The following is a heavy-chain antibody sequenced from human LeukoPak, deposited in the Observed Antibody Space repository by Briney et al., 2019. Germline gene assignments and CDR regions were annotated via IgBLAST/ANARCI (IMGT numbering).Heavy chain of an antibody. Sequence: GGSLRLSCAASGFTFSSYSMTWVRQAPGKGLEWVSAISGSGGSTYYADSVKGRSTISRDNSKNTLYLQMNSLRAEDTAVYYCAKFGLAGSGRYHDAFDIWGQGTMVTVSS. CDR2: ISGSGGST. D-gene: IGHD3-10*01. J-gene: IGHJ3*02. V-gene: IGHV3-23*01. CDR1: GFTFSSYS. CDR3: AKFGLAGSGRYHDAFDI.